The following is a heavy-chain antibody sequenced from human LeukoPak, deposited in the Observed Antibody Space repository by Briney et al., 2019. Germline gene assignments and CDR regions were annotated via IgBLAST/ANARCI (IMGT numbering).Heavy chain of an antibody. CDR1: GGSISNYY. CDR2: FYDSGGT. Sequence: AETLSLTCTVSGGSISNYYWSWIRQPPGKGLEWIGYFYDSGGTSYNPSLKSRVTISVATSKNQFSLKLSSVTAADTAVYYRAGSSGYYSEAFDYWGQGTLVTSS. CDR3: AGSSGYYSEAFDY. D-gene: IGHD3-22*01. J-gene: IGHJ4*02. V-gene: IGHV4-59*12.